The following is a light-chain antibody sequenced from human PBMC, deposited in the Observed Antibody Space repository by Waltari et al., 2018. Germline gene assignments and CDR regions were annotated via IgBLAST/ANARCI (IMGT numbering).Light chain of an antibody. Sequence: EIVLTRSPGTLSLSPGESAILSCRASQSVGDNDLAWYQPKPGQAPRLLIDGASFRAAGIPDRFMGSGSGTDFSLTIYGLEPEDFAVYFCQQYTTSPPTFGGGTKVGIK. CDR2: GAS. V-gene: IGKV3-20*01. J-gene: IGKJ4*01. CDR1: QSVGDND. CDR3: QQYTTSPPT.